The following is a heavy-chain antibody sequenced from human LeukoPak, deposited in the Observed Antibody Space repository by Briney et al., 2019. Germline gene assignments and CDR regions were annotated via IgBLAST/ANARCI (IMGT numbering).Heavy chain of an antibody. CDR3: VKGLLRYFDWSPSHDTFDI. Sequence: AGGSLRLSCAASGLTFDDYAMYWVRQAPGKGLDWVSRISWNSGSIAYADSVKGRFTISRDNAKNSLYLQMNSLRAEDTALYYCVKGLLRYFDWSPSHDTFDIWGQGTMLTVSS. J-gene: IGHJ3*02. CDR2: ISWNSGSI. D-gene: IGHD3-9*01. CDR1: GLTFDDYA. V-gene: IGHV3-9*01.